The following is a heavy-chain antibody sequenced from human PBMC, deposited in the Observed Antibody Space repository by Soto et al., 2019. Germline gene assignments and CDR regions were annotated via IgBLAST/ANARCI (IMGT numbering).Heavy chain of an antibody. D-gene: IGHD3-10*01. CDR3: ARVGGNSYGSGSYYNYYYGMDV. CDR2: SIPIFGTA. V-gene: IGHV1-69*01. Sequence: QVQLVQSGAEVKKPGSSVKVSCKASGGTFSSYAISWVRQAPGQGLEWMGGSIPIFGTANYAQKFQGRVTITADESTSTAYMELSSLRSEDTAVYYCARVGGNSYGSGSYYNYYYGMDVWGQGTTVTVSS. CDR1: GGTFSSYA. J-gene: IGHJ6*02.